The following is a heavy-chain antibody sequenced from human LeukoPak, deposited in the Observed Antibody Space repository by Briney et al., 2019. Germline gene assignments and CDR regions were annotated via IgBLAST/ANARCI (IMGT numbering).Heavy chain of an antibody. CDR2: ISVYNGNT. D-gene: IGHD3-10*01. J-gene: IGHJ4*02. CDR1: GYTFTNYG. V-gene: IGHV1-18*01. CDR3: VRDRALWFGELFPD. Sequence: ASVKVSCKASGYTFTNYGFSWVRQAPGQGLEWMGWISVYNGNTNYAQKFQGRITMTTDTSTTTAYMEVRSLRADDTAVYYCVRDRALWFGELFPDWGQGTLVTVSS.